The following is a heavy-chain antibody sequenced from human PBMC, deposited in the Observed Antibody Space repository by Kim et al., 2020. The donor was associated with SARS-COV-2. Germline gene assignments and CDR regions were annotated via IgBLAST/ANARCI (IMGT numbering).Heavy chain of an antibody. V-gene: IGHV3-30*18. CDR3: AKAGRLFSAFLFEGIFQ. CDR1: GFTFSSYG. CDR2: ISYDGSNK. D-gene: IGHD6-13*01. J-gene: IGHJ4*02. Sequence: GGSLRLSCAASGFTFSSYGMHWVRQAPGKGLEWVAVISYDGSNKYYADSVKGRFTISRDNSKNTLYLQMNSLRAEDTAVYYCAKAGRLFSAFLFEGIFQWGQGTLVTVSS.